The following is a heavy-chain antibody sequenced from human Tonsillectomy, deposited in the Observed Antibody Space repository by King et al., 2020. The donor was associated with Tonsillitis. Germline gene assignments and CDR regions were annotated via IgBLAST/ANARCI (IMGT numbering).Heavy chain of an antibody. J-gene: IGHJ5*02. D-gene: IGHD3-10*01. V-gene: IGHV3-15*01. CDR1: GFTFTNAW. CDR3: NGWFGIPVKGYSDP. Sequence: VQLVESGGGLVKPGGSLRLSCAAPGFTFTNAWMSWVRQAPGKGLEWVGRIISKTDGGPIDYTAPVKGRFTIPRDDSTNTLYLQMNSLKSEDTAVYYCNGWFGIPVKGYSDPWGQGTLVTVSS. CDR2: IISKTDGGPI.